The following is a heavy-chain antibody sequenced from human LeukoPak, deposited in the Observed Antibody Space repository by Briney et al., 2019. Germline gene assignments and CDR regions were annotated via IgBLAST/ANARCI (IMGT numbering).Heavy chain of an antibody. D-gene: IGHD3-10*01. V-gene: IGHV3-7*01. CDR3: ARKGRPGRGPHYFDY. J-gene: IGHJ4*02. CDR2: IKQAGSEK. CDR1: GFTFSSYW. Sequence: PGGSLRLSCAASGFTFSSYWMSWVRQAPGKGLEWVANIKQAGSEKYYVDSVKGRFTISRDNAKNSLYLQMNSLRAEDTAVYYCARKGRPGRGPHYFDYWGQGTLVTVSS.